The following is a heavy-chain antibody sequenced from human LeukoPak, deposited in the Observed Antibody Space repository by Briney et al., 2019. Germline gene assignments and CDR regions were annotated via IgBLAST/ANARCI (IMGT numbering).Heavy chain of an antibody. CDR2: ISSDNGDT. CDR1: GGNFRNYG. D-gene: IGHD3-10*01. J-gene: IGHJ4*02. CDR3: AREGGEEGSGELCLDH. V-gene: IGHV1-18*01. Sequence: ASVKVSCKASGGNFRNYGFHWVRQAPGQGLEWMGWISSDNGDTKYAQKFQGRVTMTTDTSTSTAYMELRSLRSDDTAVYYCAREGGEEGSGELCLDHWGQGTLVIVSS.